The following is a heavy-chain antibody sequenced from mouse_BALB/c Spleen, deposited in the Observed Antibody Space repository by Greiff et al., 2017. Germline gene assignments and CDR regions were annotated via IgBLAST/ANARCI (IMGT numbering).Heavy chain of an antibody. D-gene: IGHD2-4*01. Sequence: EVHLVESGGGLVKPGGSLKLSCAASGFTFSSYAMSWVRQSPEKRLEWVAEISSGGSYTYYPDTVTGRFIISRDNAKNTLYLEMSSLRSEDTAMYYCAPLYYDYVAWFAYWGQGTLVTVSA. CDR2: ISSGGSYT. J-gene: IGHJ3*01. CDR1: GFTFSSYA. V-gene: IGHV5-9-4*01. CDR3: APLYYDYVAWFAY.